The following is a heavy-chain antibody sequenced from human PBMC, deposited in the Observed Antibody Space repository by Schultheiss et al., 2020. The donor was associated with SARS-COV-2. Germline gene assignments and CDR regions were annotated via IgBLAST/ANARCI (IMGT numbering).Heavy chain of an antibody. CDR1: GFTFSSYT. D-gene: IGHD5-18*01. CDR3: ARDQGIQLWLQDY. V-gene: IGHV3-64*04. Sequence: GGSLRLSCSASGFTFSSYTMHWVRQAPGKGLEYISGVSSNGRSTNYADSVKGRFTISRDNSKNTLYLQMNSLRAEDTAVYYCARDQGIQLWLQDYWGQGTLVTVSS. J-gene: IGHJ4*02. CDR2: VSSNGRST.